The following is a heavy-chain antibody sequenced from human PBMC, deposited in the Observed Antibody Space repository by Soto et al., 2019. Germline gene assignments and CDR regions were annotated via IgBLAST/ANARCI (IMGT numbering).Heavy chain of an antibody. Sequence: QVQLVESGGGEVQPGRSLRLSCAASGFTFSSYAMHWVRQAPGKGLEWVAVISYDGSNKYYADSVKGRFTISRDNSKNTLYLQMNSLRAEDTAVYYCARDRFYYGSAYGGYWGQGTLVTVSS. CDR1: GFTFSSYA. V-gene: IGHV3-30-3*01. D-gene: IGHD3-10*01. CDR2: ISYDGSNK. J-gene: IGHJ4*02. CDR3: ARDRFYYGSAYGGY.